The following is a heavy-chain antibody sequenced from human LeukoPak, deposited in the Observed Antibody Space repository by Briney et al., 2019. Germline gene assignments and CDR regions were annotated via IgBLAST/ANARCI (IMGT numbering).Heavy chain of an antibody. CDR3: ARTNSCSGDRCYTTYNYFDP. CDR1: GGSFSGYY. J-gene: IGHJ5*02. CDR2: INHSGST. V-gene: IGHV4-34*01. D-gene: IGHD2-15*01. Sequence: PSETLSLTCAVYGGSFSGYYWSWIRQPPGKGLEWIGEINHSGSTNYNPSLRSRVTISVETSKNQLSLKVSSVTAADTAVYYCARTNSCSGDRCYTTYNYFDPWGQGTLVTVSS.